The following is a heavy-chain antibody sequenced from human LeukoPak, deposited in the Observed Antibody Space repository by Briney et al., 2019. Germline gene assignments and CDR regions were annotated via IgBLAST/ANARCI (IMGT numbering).Heavy chain of an antibody. V-gene: IGHV1-18*01. CDR3: ARIDRGLDAFDI. CDR1: GYTFTNYG. CDR2: VSGYNGYT. J-gene: IGHJ3*02. D-gene: IGHD3-10*01. Sequence: RASVKVSCKASGYTFTNYGVSWVRQAPGQGLEWMGWVSGYNGYTNYAQKMQGRVTMTTDTSTSTAYMELGSLRSDDTAVYYCARIDRGLDAFDIWGQGTRVTVS.